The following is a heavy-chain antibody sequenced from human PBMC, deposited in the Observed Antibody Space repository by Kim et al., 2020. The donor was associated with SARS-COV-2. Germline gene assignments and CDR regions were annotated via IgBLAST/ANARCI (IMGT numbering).Heavy chain of an antibody. CDR1: GYSFTSYW. CDR3: ARHGAVYSSSSLAFDI. CDR2: IYPGDSDT. D-gene: IGHD6-6*01. V-gene: IGHV5-51*01. J-gene: IGHJ3*02. Sequence: GESLKISCKGSGYSFTSYWIGWVRQMPGKGLEWMGIIYPGDSDTRYSPSFQGQVTISADKSISTAYLQWSSLKASDTAMYYCARHGAVYSSSSLAFDIWGQGTMVTVSS.